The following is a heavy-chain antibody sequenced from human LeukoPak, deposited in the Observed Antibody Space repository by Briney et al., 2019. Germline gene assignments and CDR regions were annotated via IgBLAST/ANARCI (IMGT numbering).Heavy chain of an antibody. Sequence: SETLSLTCTVSGGSISSYYWNWIRQHAGKGLEWIGRIYTSGSTNYNPSLKSRVTISIDKSKNQFSLKLSSVTAADTAVYYCARESSKVIDAFDIWAQGTMVTVSS. J-gene: IGHJ3*02. CDR1: GGSISSYY. CDR2: IYTSGST. CDR3: ARESSKVIDAFDI. V-gene: IGHV4-4*07. D-gene: IGHD3-16*02.